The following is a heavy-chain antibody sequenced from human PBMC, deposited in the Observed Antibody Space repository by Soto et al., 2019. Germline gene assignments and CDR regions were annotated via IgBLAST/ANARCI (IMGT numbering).Heavy chain of an antibody. J-gene: IGHJ6*02. CDR3: ARESYDSSGYYYNMDV. V-gene: IGHV1-69*06. Sequence: SVKVSCKASGGTFSSYAISWVRQAPGQGLEWMGGIIPIFGTANYAQKFQGRVTITADKSTSTAYMELSRLRSEDTAVYYCARESYDSSGYYYNMDVWGQGTTVTVSS. CDR1: GGTFSSYA. D-gene: IGHD3-22*01. CDR2: IIPIFGTA.